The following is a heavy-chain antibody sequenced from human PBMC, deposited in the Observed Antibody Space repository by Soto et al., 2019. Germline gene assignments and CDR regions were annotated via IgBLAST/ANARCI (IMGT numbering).Heavy chain of an antibody. J-gene: IGHJ4*02. CDR2: INADNGNT. D-gene: IGHD4-17*01. V-gene: IGHV1-3*01. Sequence: QVQLVQSGAEVKKPGASVKVSCKASGYTFSGSVMHWVRQAPGQGLEWMGRINADNGNTKYSQKFQGRVTMTWDTSASTAYMELSSLRSEDTAIYYCASEIDATTATSLDYWGQGTLVTVSS. CDR1: GYTFSGSV. CDR3: ASEIDATTATSLDY.